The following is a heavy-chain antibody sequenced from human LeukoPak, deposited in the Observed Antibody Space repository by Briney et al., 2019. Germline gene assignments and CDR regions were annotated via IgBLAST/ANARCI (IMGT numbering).Heavy chain of an antibody. J-gene: IGHJ4*02. CDR1: GYTFTSYD. V-gene: IGHV1-2*02. CDR2: INPNSGGT. Sequence: ASVKVSCKASGYTFTSYDINWVRQATGQGLEWMGWINPNSGGTNYAQKFQGRVTMTRDTSISTAYMELSRLRSDDTAVYYCARAADVLLWFGELFLDYWGQGTLVTVSS. CDR3: ARAADVLLWFGELFLDY. D-gene: IGHD3-10*01.